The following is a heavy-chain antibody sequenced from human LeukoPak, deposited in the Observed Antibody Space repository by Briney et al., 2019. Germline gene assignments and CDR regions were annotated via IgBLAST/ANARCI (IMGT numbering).Heavy chain of an antibody. CDR2: IYSGGST. J-gene: IGHJ6*03. Sequence: GGYLRLYCAASGFTVSSNYMSWVRQAPGKGLEWVSVIYSGGSTYYADSVKGRFTISRDNSKNTLYLQMNSLRAEDTAVYYCARSPDYGDYYYYMDVWGKGTTVTVSS. V-gene: IGHV3-66*02. D-gene: IGHD4-17*01. CDR1: GFTVSSNY. CDR3: ARSPDYGDYYYYMDV.